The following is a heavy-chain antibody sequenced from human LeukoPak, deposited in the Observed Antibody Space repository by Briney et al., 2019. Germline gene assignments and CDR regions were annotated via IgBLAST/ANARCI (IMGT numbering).Heavy chain of an antibody. Sequence: SETLSLTCTVSGGSISSYYWSWIRQPPGKGLEWIGYIYYSGSTNYNPSLRSRVTISVDTSKNQFSLKLSSVTAADTAVYYCARSGEYYDSNPRGAFDIWGQGTVVTVSS. V-gene: IGHV4-59*01. D-gene: IGHD3-22*01. CDR3: ARSGEYYDSNPRGAFDI. CDR1: GGSISSYY. J-gene: IGHJ3*02. CDR2: IYYSGST.